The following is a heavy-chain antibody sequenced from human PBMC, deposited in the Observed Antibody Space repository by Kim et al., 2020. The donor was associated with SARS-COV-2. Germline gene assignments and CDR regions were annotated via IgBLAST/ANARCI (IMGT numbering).Heavy chain of an antibody. CDR1: GFTFSSYE. CDR3: ARSGSGWSNIFNYYYGMDV. CDR2: ISSSGSTI. D-gene: IGHD6-19*01. J-gene: IGHJ6*02. Sequence: GGSLRLSCAASGFTFSSYEMNWVRQAPGKGLEWVSYISSSGSTIYYADSVKGRFTISRDNAKNSLYLQMNSLRAEDTAVYYCARSGSGWSNIFNYYYGMDVWGQGTTVTVSS. V-gene: IGHV3-48*03.